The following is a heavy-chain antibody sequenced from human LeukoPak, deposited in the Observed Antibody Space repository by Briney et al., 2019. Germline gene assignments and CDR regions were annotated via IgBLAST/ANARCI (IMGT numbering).Heavy chain of an antibody. D-gene: IGHD6-19*01. J-gene: IGHJ1*01. CDR2: IYPGDSDT. CDR1: GYSFTTYW. CDR3: ARRGIAVAGTPAEYFHH. Sequence: GESLKISCKGSGYSFTTYWIGWVRQMPGKGLEWMGIIYPGDSDTRYNPSFQGQVTISADKSFSTAYLQWSSLKASDTAMYYRARRGIAVAGTPAEYFHHWGQGTLVIVSS. V-gene: IGHV5-51*01.